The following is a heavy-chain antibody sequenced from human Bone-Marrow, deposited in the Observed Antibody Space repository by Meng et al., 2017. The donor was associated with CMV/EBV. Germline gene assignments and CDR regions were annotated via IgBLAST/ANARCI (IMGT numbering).Heavy chain of an antibody. D-gene: IGHD3-3*01. CDR2: INPNSGGT. CDR3: ARINDFWSGYSFDY. V-gene: IGHV1-2*02. CDR1: GYTFTNNY. Sequence: ASVKVSCKASGYTFTNNYVHWVRQAPGQGLEWMGWINPNSGGTNYAQKFQGRVTMTRDTSISTAYMELSRLRSDDTAVYYCARINDFWSGYSFDYWGQGTLVTVSS. J-gene: IGHJ4*02.